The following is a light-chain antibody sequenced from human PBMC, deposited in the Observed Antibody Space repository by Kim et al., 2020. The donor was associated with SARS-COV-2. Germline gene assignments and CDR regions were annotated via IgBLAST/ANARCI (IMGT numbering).Light chain of an antibody. Sequence: LSPGERATLSCRASQSLSSRLLAWYQQKPGQAPRILIYDASSRATGIPDRFSGSGSGTDFTLTISRLEPEDFAVYFCQYYHSSPYTFGQGTKLEI. V-gene: IGKV3-20*01. J-gene: IGKJ2*01. CDR1: QSLSSRL. CDR3: QYYHSSPYT. CDR2: DAS.